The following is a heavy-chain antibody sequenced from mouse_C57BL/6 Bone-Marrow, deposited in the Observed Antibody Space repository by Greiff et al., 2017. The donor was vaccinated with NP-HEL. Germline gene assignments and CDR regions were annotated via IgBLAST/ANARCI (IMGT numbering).Heavy chain of an antibody. CDR3: AMGYGSSFAY. J-gene: IGHJ3*01. CDR1: GYSITSGYD. V-gene: IGHV3-1*01. Sequence: DVKLQESGPGMVKPSQSLSLTCTVTGYSITSGYDWHWIRHFPGNKLEWMGYISYSGSTNYNPSLKSRISITHDTSKNHFFLKLNSVTTEDTATYYCAMGYGSSFAYWGQGTLVTVSA. D-gene: IGHD1-1*01. CDR2: ISYSGST.